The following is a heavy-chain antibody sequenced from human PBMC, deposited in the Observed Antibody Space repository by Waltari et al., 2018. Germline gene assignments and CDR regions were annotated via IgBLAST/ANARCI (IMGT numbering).Heavy chain of an antibody. J-gene: IGHJ6*02. D-gene: IGHD6-13*01. CDR3: ARGNIAAAGTSGRYYGMDV. CDR1: GGTFSSYA. CDR2: LIPICGSA. V-gene: IGHV1-69*12. Sequence: QVQLVQSGAEVKKPGSSVKVSCKASGGTFSSYAISWVRQAPGQGLEWMGGLIPICGSANYAQKFPGRGTITADESTSTAYMELSSLRSEDTAVYYCARGNIAAAGTSGRYYGMDVWGQGTTVTVSS.